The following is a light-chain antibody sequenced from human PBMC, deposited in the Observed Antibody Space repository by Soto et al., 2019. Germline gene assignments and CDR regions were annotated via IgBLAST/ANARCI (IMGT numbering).Light chain of an antibody. J-gene: IGKJ2*01. V-gene: IGKV1-33*01. CDR2: DAS. Sequence: DIQMTQSPSSLSASVGDRVTFTCQASQDISNSFNWYQQKPRKAPKLLIYDASNLEVGVPIRFRGSGSGTESTFTIRSLQPEDFATYYCQQYDSLPPTFGLGTRL. CDR1: QDISNS. CDR3: QQYDSLPPT.